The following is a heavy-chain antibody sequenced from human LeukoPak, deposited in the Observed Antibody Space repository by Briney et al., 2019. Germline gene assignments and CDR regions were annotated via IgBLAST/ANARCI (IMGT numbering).Heavy chain of an antibody. Sequence: PSETLSLTCTVSGGSISSYFWSWIRQPPGKGLEWIGYIYYSGSTNYNPSLESRVTISVDTSKNQFSLRLSSVTAADTAVYYCARGAGNFDYWGQGTLVTVSS. CDR1: GGSISSYF. CDR2: IYYSGST. J-gene: IGHJ4*02. V-gene: IGHV4-59*01. D-gene: IGHD6-19*01. CDR3: ARGAGNFDY.